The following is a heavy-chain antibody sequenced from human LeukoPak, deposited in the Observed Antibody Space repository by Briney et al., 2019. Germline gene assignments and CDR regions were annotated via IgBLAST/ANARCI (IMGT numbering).Heavy chain of an antibody. J-gene: IGHJ2*01. Sequence: GASVKVSCKASGYTFTSYYMHWVRQAPGQGLEWMGIINPSGGSTSYAQNFQGRVTISADKSTSTAYMELSSLRSEDTAVYYCARDLEMATTLYLYFDLWGRGTLVTVSS. D-gene: IGHD5-24*01. V-gene: IGHV1-46*01. CDR1: GYTFTSYY. CDR3: ARDLEMATTLYLYFDL. CDR2: INPSGGST.